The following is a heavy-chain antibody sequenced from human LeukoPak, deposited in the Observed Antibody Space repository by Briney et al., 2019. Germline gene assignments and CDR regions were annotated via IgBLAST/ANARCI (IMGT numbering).Heavy chain of an antibody. Sequence: SETLSLTCTVSGGSISSYYWSWIRQPPGKGLEWIGYIYYSGSTNYNPSLKSRVTISVDTSKNQFSLKLSSVTAADTAVYYCARVGGTVTTTGTFDYWGQGTLVTVSS. D-gene: IGHD4-17*01. CDR1: GGSISSYY. CDR2: IYYSGST. CDR3: ARVGGTVTTTGTFDY. V-gene: IGHV4-59*01. J-gene: IGHJ4*02.